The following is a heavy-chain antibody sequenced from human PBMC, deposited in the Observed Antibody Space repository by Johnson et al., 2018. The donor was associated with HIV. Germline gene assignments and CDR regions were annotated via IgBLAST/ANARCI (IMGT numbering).Heavy chain of an antibody. CDR1: GFTVSSYY. J-gene: IGHJ3*02. CDR2: IYSGGST. Sequence: VQLVESGGGLVQPGGSPRLSCAASGFTVSSYYMSWVRQAPGKGLEWVSVIYSGGSTYYADSVKGRFTISRDNSKNTLYLQMNSLRAEDTAVYYCAKGSGSSWYIGAVDIWGQGTMVTVSS. D-gene: IGHD6-13*01. V-gene: IGHV3-66*01. CDR3: AKGSGSSWYIGAVDI.